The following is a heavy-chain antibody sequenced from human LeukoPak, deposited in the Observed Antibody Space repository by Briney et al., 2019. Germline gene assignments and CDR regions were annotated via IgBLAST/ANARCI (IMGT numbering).Heavy chain of an antibody. Sequence: GGSLRLSCAASGFTFSSYWMSWVRQAPGKGLEWVANIKQDGSEKYYVDSVKGRFTISRDNAKNSLYLQMNSLRAEDTAVYYYASDVGFNYYGSGSYYGMDYWGQGTLVTVSS. J-gene: IGHJ4*02. CDR2: IKQDGSEK. V-gene: IGHV3-7*03. CDR3: ASDVGFNYYGSGSYYGMDY. CDR1: GFTFSSYW. D-gene: IGHD3-10*01.